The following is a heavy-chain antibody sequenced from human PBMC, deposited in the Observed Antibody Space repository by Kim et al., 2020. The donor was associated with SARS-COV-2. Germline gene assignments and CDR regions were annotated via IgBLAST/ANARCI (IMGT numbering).Heavy chain of an antibody. D-gene: IGHD3-16*02. J-gene: IGHJ6*02. Sequence: GGSLRHSCAASGFSFSTNAMGWVRQAPGKGLEWVSSISGNGDSTFYADSVRGRFTISRDISKSTLYLQMNSLRAEDTALYYCAKDVWGYSGMDVWGQGTT. CDR3: AKDVWGYSGMDV. CDR2: ISGNGDST. CDR1: GFSFSTNA. V-gene: IGHV3-23*01.